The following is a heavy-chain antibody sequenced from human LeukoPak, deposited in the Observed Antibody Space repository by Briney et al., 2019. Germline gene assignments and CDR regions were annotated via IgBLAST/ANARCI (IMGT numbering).Heavy chain of an antibody. Sequence: GGSLRLSSAASGFTFSSYAMSWVRQAPGKGLEWVSAISGSGGSTYYADSVKGRFTISRDNSKNTLYPQMNSLRAEDTALYYCAKEVGYDSSGYDDFWGQGTLVTVSS. CDR1: GFTFSSYA. CDR3: AKEVGYDSSGYDDF. V-gene: IGHV3-23*01. J-gene: IGHJ4*02. CDR2: ISGSGGST. D-gene: IGHD3-22*01.